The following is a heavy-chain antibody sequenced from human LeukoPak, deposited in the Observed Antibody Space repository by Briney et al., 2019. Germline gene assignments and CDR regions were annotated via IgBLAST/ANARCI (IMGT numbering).Heavy chain of an antibody. CDR2: IYYSGST. CDR1: GGSISSGGYY. J-gene: IGHJ4*02. D-gene: IGHD3-22*01. CDR3: AGTYYYDSSGYPIDY. V-gene: IGHV4-61*08. Sequence: SQTLSLTCTVSGGSISSGGYYWSWIRQPPGKGLEWIGYIYYSGSTNYNPSLKSRVAISVDTSKNQFSLKLSSVTAADTAVYYCAGTYYYDSSGYPIDYWGQGTLVTVSS.